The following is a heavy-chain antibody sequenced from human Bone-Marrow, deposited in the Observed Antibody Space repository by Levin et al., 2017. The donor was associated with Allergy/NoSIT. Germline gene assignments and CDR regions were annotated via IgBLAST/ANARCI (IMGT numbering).Heavy chain of an antibody. J-gene: IGHJ3*02. CDR1: GDSVSSTSAA. V-gene: IGHV6-1*01. D-gene: IGHD3-10*01. Sequence: SQTLSLTCAISGDSVSSTSAAWNWIRQSPSRGLEWLGRTYYRSKWYNDYAVSVKSRITINPDTSKNQFSLQLNSVTPEDTAVYYCARGYYGSGSYPYDAFDIWGQGTMVTVSS. CDR2: TYYRSKWYN. CDR3: ARGYYGSGSYPYDAFDI.